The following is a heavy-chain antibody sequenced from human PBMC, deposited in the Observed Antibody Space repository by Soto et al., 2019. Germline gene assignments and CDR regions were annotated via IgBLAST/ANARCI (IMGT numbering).Heavy chain of an antibody. CDR3: AKDVRWLVPYFDY. Sequence: PGGSLRLSCAASGFTFSSYAMSWVRQAPGKGLEWVSAISGSSGSTYYADSVKGRFTISRDNSKNTLYLQMTSLRAEDTAVYYCAKDVRWLVPYFDYWGQGTLVTVSS. CDR2: ISGSSGST. J-gene: IGHJ4*02. V-gene: IGHV3-23*01. D-gene: IGHD6-19*01. CDR1: GFTFSSYA.